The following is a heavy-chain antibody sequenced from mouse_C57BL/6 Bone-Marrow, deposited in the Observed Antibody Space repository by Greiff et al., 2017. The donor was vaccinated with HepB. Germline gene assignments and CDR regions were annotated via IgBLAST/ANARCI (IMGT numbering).Heavy chain of an antibody. CDR3: ARHRYDYDEGFYFDY. CDR2: ISSGSSYT. D-gene: IGHD2-4*01. J-gene: IGHJ2*01. Sequence: EVMLVESGGDLVKPGGSLKLSCAASGFTFSSYGMSWVRQTPDKRLEWVATISSGSSYTYCPDSVNGRFTISRDNAKNTLYLQMSSRKSEDTAMYYCARHRYDYDEGFYFDYWGQGTTLTVSS. V-gene: IGHV5-6*01. CDR1: GFTFSSYG.